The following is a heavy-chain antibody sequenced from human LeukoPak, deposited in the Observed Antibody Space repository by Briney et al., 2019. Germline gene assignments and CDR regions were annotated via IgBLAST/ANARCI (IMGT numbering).Heavy chain of an antibody. V-gene: IGHV1-69*13. CDR1: GGTFSSYA. D-gene: IGHD6-19*01. CDR2: IIPIFGTA. J-gene: IGHJ5*02. Sequence: SVNVSCKASGGTFSSYAISWVRQAPGQGLEWMGGIIPIFGTANYAQKFQGRVTITADESTSTAYMELSSLRSEDTAVYYCARVSIVVAGTFDPWGQGTLVTVSS. CDR3: ARVSIVVAGTFDP.